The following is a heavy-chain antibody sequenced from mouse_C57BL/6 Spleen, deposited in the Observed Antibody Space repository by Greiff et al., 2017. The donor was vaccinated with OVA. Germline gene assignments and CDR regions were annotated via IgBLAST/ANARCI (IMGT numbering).Heavy chain of an antibody. CDR1: GFNIKDYY. D-gene: IGHD1-1*01. Sequence: EVKLVESGAELVRPGASVKLSCTASGFNIKDYYMHWVKQRPEQGLEWIGRIDPEDGDTDYAPKFQGKATMTADTSSNTAYLQLSSLTSEDTAVYYCTASYGSSPFDYWGQGTTLTVSS. CDR2: IDPEDGDT. J-gene: IGHJ2*01. V-gene: IGHV14-1*01. CDR3: TASYGSSPFDY.